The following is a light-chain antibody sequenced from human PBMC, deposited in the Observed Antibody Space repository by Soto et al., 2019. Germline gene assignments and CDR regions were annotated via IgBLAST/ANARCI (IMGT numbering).Light chain of an antibody. Sequence: DIQMTQSPSTLSASVGDRVTITCRASQSISSWLAWYQQKPGKAPKLLIYDASSLESGVPSRFSGSGSGTEFTLTISSLQPEDFATYYCQQYNSYSFGQGTKV. J-gene: IGKJ1*01. CDR3: QQYNSYS. CDR2: DAS. CDR1: QSISSW. V-gene: IGKV1-5*01.